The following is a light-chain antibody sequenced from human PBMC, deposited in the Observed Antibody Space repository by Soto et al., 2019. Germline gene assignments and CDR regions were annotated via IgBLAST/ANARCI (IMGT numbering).Light chain of an antibody. J-gene: IGLJ1*01. CDR1: SSDVGYYNY. CDR2: DVS. CDR3: CSYAGSYTYV. V-gene: IGLV2-11*01. Sequence: QSALTQPRSVSGSPGQSVTISCTGTSSDVGYYNYVSWYQQHPGKAPKLMIYDVSKRPSGVPDRFSGSKSGNTASLTISGLQAEDEADYYCCSYAGSYTYVFGIGTKVTVL.